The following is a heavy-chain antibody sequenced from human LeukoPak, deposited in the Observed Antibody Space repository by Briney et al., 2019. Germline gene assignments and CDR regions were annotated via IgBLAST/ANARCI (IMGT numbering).Heavy chain of an antibody. CDR3: AKAYDSSGQYYFDY. CDR1: GFTFSSYG. D-gene: IGHD3-22*01. CDR2: ISGSGGST. Sequence: GGSLRLSCAASGFTFSSYGMSWVRQAPGKGLEWVSAISGSGGSTYYADSVKGRFTISRDNSKNTLYLQMNSLRAEDTAVYYCAKAYDSSGQYYFDYRGQGTLVTVSS. V-gene: IGHV3-23*01. J-gene: IGHJ4*02.